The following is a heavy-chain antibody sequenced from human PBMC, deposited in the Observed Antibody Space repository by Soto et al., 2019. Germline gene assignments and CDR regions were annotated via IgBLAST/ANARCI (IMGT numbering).Heavy chain of an antibody. CDR2: IWYDGSKK. Sequence: QVQLVESGGGVVQPGRSLRLSCGASGFIFSRYGMHWVRQAPGKGLEWVAVIWYDGSKKYYADSVKGRFTISRDNSKNTVYLQMNTLRAEDTAVYHCARGDGELSVGFDPWGQGTLVTGSS. J-gene: IGHJ5*02. V-gene: IGHV3-33*01. D-gene: IGHD3-16*02. CDR3: ARGDGELSVGFDP. CDR1: GFIFSRYG.